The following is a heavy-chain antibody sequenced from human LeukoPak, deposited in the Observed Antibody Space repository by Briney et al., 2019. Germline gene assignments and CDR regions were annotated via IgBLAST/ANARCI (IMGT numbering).Heavy chain of an antibody. V-gene: IGHV3-48*03. CDR2: ISSSGSTM. CDR1: GFTFSRYE. Sequence: GGSLRLSCAASGFTFSRYEMNWVRQAPGKGLDWVSYISSSGSTMYYADSVKGRFTISRDNAKNSLYLQMKSPRAEDTAVYYCARLYRYGTLDYWGQGTLVTVSS. J-gene: IGHJ4*02. D-gene: IGHD5-18*01. CDR3: ARLYRYGTLDY.